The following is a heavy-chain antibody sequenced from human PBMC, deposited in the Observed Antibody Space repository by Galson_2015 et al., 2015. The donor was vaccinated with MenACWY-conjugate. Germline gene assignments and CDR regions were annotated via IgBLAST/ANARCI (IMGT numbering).Heavy chain of an antibody. CDR2: IYPGDTYF. V-gene: IGHV5-51*01. CDR1: GYIFSTYW. CDR3: TRRLIANFRDAFDF. Sequence: QSGAEVKKPGESLTISCQGSGYIFSTYWIAWVRQMPGKGLEWMGMIYPGDTYFRNNPSFEGQVTMSVDKSISTAYLRWSSLKASDTATYYCTRRLIANFRDAFDFWGQGPMVTVSS. J-gene: IGHJ3*01. D-gene: IGHD2-21*01.